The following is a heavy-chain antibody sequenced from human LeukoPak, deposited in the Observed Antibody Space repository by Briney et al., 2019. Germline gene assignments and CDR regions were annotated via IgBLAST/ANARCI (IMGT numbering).Heavy chain of an antibody. D-gene: IGHD3-22*01. CDR3: ARSGYQPSDYMDV. V-gene: IGHV3-33*01. CDR2: IWYDGSNK. Sequence: PGRSLRLSCAASGFTFSSYGMHWVRRAPGKGLEWGAVIWYDGSNKCYADSVKGRFTISRDNSKNTLYLQMNSLRAEDTAVYYCARSGYQPSDYMDVWGKGTTVTVSS. CDR1: GFTFSSYG. J-gene: IGHJ6*03.